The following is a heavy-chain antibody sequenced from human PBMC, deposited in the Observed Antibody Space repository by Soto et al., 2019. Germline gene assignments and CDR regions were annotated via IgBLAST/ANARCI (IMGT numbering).Heavy chain of an antibody. CDR2: ISYSGSYI. CDR3: ARDPTSTSFEP. Sequence: GGSLRLSCVASGFAFNTYSMNWVRQAPGKGLEWVSYISYSGSYIYYADSVKGRFTISRDNARNSLYLQMSSLRAEDTAVYYCARDPTSTSFEPWGQGTLVTVSS. J-gene: IGHJ5*02. V-gene: IGHV3-21*01. D-gene: IGHD2-2*01. CDR1: GFAFNTYS.